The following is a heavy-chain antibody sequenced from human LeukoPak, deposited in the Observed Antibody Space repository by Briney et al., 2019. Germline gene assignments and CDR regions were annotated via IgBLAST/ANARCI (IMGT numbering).Heavy chain of an antibody. CDR1: GDSISTYH. Sequence: SETLSLTCSVSGDSISTYHWNWIRKPPGKGLEWIGYMQSTGNSKYNPSLKNRVNIFIDMSKNQFVLNLRSVTAADTAVYYCARDKRHSYGRYFDPWGQGMLVTVSS. CDR2: MQSTGNS. V-gene: IGHV4-59*01. J-gene: IGHJ4*02. D-gene: IGHD5-18*01. CDR3: ARDKRHSYGRYFDP.